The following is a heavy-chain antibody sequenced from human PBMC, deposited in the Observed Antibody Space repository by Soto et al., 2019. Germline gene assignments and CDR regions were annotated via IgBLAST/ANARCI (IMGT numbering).Heavy chain of an antibody. J-gene: IGHJ4*02. Sequence: LSLTCTVSGGSISSYYWSWIRQPPGKGLEWIGYLYNSGSTNYNPSLKSRVTISVDTSKNQFSLNLSSVTAADTAVYYCARGALTTYFDYWGQGTLVTVSS. V-gene: IGHV4-59*01. CDR1: GGSISSYY. CDR3: ARGALTTYFDY. CDR2: LYNSGST.